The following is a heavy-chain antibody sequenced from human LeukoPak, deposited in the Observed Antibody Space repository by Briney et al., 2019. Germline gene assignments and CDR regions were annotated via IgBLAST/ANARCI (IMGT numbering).Heavy chain of an antibody. J-gene: IGHJ4*02. V-gene: IGHV3-49*04. CDR1: GFTFSSYA. D-gene: IGHD6-19*01. Sequence: GGSLRLSCAASGFTFSSYAMSWVRQAPGKGLEWVGFITSKAYGGTTEYAASVKGRFTISRDDSKSIAYLQMNSLKTEDTAVYYCTRIAVAGRGFDYWGQGTRVTVSS. CDR2: ITSKAYGGTT. CDR3: TRIAVAGRGFDY.